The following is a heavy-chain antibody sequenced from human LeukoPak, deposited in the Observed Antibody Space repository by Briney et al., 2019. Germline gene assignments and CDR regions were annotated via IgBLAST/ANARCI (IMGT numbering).Heavy chain of an antibody. J-gene: IGHJ4*02. V-gene: IGHV3-74*01. Sequence: GGSLRLSCAASGFTFSSYWMYWVRQAPGEGLVWVSRIHSDGSTTSYADSVKGRFTISRDNSENTLYLQMNSLRAEDTATYYCAKGTERYREVSSFDSWGQGTQVTVSS. D-gene: IGHD3-10*01. CDR3: AKGTERYREVSSFDS. CDR1: GFTFSSYW. CDR2: IHSDGSTT.